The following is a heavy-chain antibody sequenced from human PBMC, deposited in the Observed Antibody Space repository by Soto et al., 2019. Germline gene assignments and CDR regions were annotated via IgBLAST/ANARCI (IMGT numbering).Heavy chain of an antibody. V-gene: IGHV5-51*01. CDR3: ARVIESIAAAEGRNYYGMDV. J-gene: IGHJ6*02. CDR2: IYPGDSDT. Sequence: GDSLKISCQGSGYSFTRYWIGWVRQMPGKGLEWMGIIYPGDSDTRYSPSFQGQVTISADKSISTAYLQWSSLKASDTAVYYCARVIESIAAAEGRNYYGMDVWGQGTTVTVS. D-gene: IGHD6-13*01. CDR1: GYSFTRYW.